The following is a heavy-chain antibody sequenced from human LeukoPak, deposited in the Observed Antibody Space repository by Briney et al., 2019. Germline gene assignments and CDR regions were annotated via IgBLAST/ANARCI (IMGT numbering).Heavy chain of an antibody. D-gene: IGHD5-18*01. CDR3: AREDTSLVIAY. CDR2: MWYDGSNK. Sequence: GGSLRLSCAASGFTFSNYGMHWVRQAPGKGLEWVAVMWYDGSNKYYTDSVKGRFTISRDKSKNTLYLQMNSLRAEDTAVYYCAREDTSLVIAYWGQGTLVTVSS. J-gene: IGHJ4*02. V-gene: IGHV3-33*01. CDR1: GFTFSNYG.